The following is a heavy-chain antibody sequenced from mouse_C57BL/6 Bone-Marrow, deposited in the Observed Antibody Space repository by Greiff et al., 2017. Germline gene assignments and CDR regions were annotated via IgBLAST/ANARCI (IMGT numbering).Heavy chain of an antibody. J-gene: IGHJ4*01. CDR1: GFTFSDYG. CDR3: ARQDYYAMDY. Sequence: EVKLVESGGGLVKPGGSLKLSCAASGFTFSDYGMHWVRQAPEKGLEWVAYISSGSSTIYYADTVKGRFTISSDNAKNTLFLQMTSLRSEDTAMYYCARQDYYAMDYWGQGTSVTVSS. V-gene: IGHV5-17*01. CDR2: ISSGSSTI.